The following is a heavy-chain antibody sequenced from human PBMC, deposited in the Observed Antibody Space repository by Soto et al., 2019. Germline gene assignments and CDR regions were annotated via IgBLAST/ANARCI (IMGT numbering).Heavy chain of an antibody. V-gene: IGHV3-48*01. CDR3: ARDPGTGYSYDYYYMDV. J-gene: IGHJ6*03. CDR2: ISSSSSTI. Sequence: GGSLRLSCAASGFTFSSYSMNWVRQAPGKGLEWVSYISSSSSTIYYADSVKGRFTISRDNAKNSLYLQMNSLRAEDTAVYYCARDPGTGYSYDYYYMDVWGKGTTVTVSS. D-gene: IGHD5-18*01. CDR1: GFTFSSYS.